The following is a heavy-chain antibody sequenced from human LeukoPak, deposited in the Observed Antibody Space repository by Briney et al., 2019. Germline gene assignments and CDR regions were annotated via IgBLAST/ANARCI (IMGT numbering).Heavy chain of an antibody. CDR2: IKYDGSEK. CDR1: GLSFSGQW. J-gene: IGHJ3*02. Sequence: PGGSLRLSCTASGLSFSGQWMNWVRQSPGQGLEWVANIKYDGSEKYYADSVKGRFTISRDNSKNTLYLQMNSLRAEYTAVYYCARDGALFCGGDCYYDAFDIWGQGTMVTVSS. CDR3: ARDGALFCGGDCYYDAFDI. D-gene: IGHD2-21*02. V-gene: IGHV3-7*01.